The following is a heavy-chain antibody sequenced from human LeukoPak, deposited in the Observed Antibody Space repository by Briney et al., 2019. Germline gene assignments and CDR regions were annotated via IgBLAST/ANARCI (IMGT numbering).Heavy chain of an antibody. J-gene: IGHJ4*02. CDR1: GGSISSGGYY. Sequence: PSETLSLTCTVPGGSISSGGYYWSWIRQHPGKGLEWIGYIYYSGSTYYNPSLKSRVTISVDTSKNQFSLKLSSVTAADTAVYYCARGIYSHYFDYWGQGTLVTVSS. D-gene: IGHD4-11*01. V-gene: IGHV4-31*03. CDR3: ARGIYSHYFDY. CDR2: IYYSGST.